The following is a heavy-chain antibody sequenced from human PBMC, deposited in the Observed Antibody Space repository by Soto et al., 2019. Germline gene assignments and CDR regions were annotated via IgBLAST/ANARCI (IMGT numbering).Heavy chain of an antibody. V-gene: IGHV3-9*01. Sequence: EVQLVESGGNLARPGESLRLSCAASGFKFDDYAFHWVRQAPGKGPEWVSGINWNGAYSGYADSVKGRFTISRDNAGNSVYLQMDSLRPEDTALYYCARVHSSGWYVEPYDAWGQGPMVTVSS. CDR3: ARVHSSGWYVEPYDA. J-gene: IGHJ3*01. CDR2: INWNGAYS. CDR1: GFKFDDYA. D-gene: IGHD6-19*01.